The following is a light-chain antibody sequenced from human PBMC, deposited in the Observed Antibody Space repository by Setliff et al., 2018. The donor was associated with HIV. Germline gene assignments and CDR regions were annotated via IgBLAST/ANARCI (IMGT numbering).Light chain of an antibody. V-gene: IGLV2-11*01. Sequence: QSALAQPRSVSGSPGQSVTFSCTGSSSDVGAYNFVSWYQQHPGKAPKLIIYDVYKRPSGVPDRFSGSKSGNTASLPISGLLAEDEADYYCCSYPGSYTFVVFGGGTKVTVL. CDR3: CSYPGSYTFVV. J-gene: IGLJ2*01. CDR2: DVY. CDR1: SSDVGAYNF.